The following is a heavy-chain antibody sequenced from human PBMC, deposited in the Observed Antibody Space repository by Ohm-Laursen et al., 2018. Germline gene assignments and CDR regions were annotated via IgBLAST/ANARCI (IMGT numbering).Heavy chain of an antibody. Sequence: SLRLSCTASGFTFSDYYMTWIRQAPGKGLEWVSYISSGGSNINYADSVKGRFTISRDNAKNSLYLQMNSLRAEDTAVYYCARDQHGDYEGFDYWGQGTLVTVSS. V-gene: IGHV3-11*04. CDR1: GFTFSDYY. J-gene: IGHJ4*02. CDR3: ARDQHGDYEGFDY. CDR2: ISSGGSNI. D-gene: IGHD4-17*01.